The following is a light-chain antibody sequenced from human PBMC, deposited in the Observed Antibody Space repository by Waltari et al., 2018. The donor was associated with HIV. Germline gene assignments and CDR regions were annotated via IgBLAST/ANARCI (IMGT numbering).Light chain of an antibody. Sequence: QSALTQPASVSGSPGQSITISCSGTSTDIDMYTFVSWYRQFPGQAPQLLISDVDSRPVGIPLRFSGSKSGSAASLTISGLQTDDEADYYCSSYTRSHTLVFGGGTKLTVL. J-gene: IGLJ2*01. CDR3: SSYTRSHTLV. CDR2: DVD. CDR1: STDIDMYTF. V-gene: IGLV2-14*01.